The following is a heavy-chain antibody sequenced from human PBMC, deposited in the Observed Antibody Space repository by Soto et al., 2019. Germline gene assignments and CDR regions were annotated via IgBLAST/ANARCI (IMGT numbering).Heavy chain of an antibody. D-gene: IGHD4-17*01. J-gene: IGHJ5*02. Sequence: QVQLVQSGAEVKKPGSSVKVSCKASGGTFSSYTISWVRQAPGQGLEWMGRIIPILGIANYAQKFQGRVTITADKSTNTDSMELSRLRSEDTAVYYCARDIRDYGDSPDSWFDPWGQGTLVTVSS. V-gene: IGHV1-69*08. CDR3: ARDIRDYGDSPDSWFDP. CDR2: IIPILGIA. CDR1: GGTFSSYT.